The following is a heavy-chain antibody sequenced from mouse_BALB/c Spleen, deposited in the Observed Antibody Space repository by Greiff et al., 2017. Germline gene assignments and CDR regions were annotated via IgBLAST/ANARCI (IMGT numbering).Heavy chain of an antibody. CDR3: ARSDYYGYFDY. Sequence: EVMLVESGGGLVQPGGSRKLSCAASGFTFSSFGMHWVRQAPEKGLEWVAYISSGSSTIYYADTVKGRFTISRDNPKNTLFLQMTSLRSEDTAMYDCARSDYYGYFDYWGQGTTLTVSA. D-gene: IGHD1-1*01. CDR1: GFTFSSFG. V-gene: IGHV5-17*02. J-gene: IGHJ2*01. CDR2: ISSGSSTI.